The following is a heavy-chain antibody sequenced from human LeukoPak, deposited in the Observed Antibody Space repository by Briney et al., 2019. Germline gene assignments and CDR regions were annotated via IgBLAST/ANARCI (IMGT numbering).Heavy chain of an antibody. CDR1: GFTFSSYG. Sequence: GGSLRLSCAASGFTFSSYGMHWVRQAPGKGLEWVAVVSYDGSNTYYADSVKGRFTISRDNSKNTVYLQMNSLRAEDTALYYCAILSIAAASSHPLFDYWGQGTLVTVSS. J-gene: IGHJ4*02. CDR3: AILSIAAASSHPLFDY. V-gene: IGHV3-30*03. D-gene: IGHD6-13*01. CDR2: VSYDGSNT.